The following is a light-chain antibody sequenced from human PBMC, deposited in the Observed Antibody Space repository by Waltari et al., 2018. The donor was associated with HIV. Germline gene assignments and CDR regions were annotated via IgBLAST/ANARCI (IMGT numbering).Light chain of an antibody. J-gene: IGKJ1*01. Sequence: EIVLTQSPATLSLSPGERATLPCRASQSINNYLAWYQQKPGQAPRLLIYDASNRATGIPARFSGSGSGTDYTLTISSLQPEDFATYYCQQYYSTPPTFGQGTKVEIK. CDR1: QSINNY. CDR2: DAS. V-gene: IGKV3-11*01. CDR3: QQYYSTPPT.